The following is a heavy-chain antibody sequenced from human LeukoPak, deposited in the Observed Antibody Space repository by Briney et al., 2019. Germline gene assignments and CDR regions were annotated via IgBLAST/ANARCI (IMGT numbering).Heavy chain of an antibody. Sequence: GGSLRLSCAASGFTVSINYMSWVRQAPGKGLEWISVIYSGGSTYYADSVKGRFTISRDNSKNTLYLQMNSLRAEDTAVYYCASPLYYDILAGYSSGDYWGQGTLVTVSS. J-gene: IGHJ4*02. CDR2: IYSGGST. CDR3: ASPLYYDILAGYSSGDY. V-gene: IGHV3-66*01. CDR1: GFTVSINY. D-gene: IGHD3-9*01.